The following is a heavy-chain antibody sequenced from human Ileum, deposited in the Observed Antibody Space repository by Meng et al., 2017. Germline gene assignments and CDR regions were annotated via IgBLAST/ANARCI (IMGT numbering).Heavy chain of an antibody. J-gene: IGHJ4*02. V-gene: IGHV1-8*03. CDR2: INPNSGNT. CDR3: ARDLAGSHRGGYFDF. CDR1: GYTFTNYD. Sequence: ASVKVSCKALGYTFTNYDINWVRQAPGQGLEWMGWINPNSGNTGYAQKFQGRVTLTRNTSISTAYMEMSSLRSEDTSVYYCARDLAGSHRGGYFDFWGQGTLVTVSS. D-gene: IGHD3-10*01.